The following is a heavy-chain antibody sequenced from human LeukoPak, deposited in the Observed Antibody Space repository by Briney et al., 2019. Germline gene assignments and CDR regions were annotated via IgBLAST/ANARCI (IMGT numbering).Heavy chain of an antibody. D-gene: IGHD6-13*01. CDR3: AKDTHMRHQLVLGVLDY. CDR1: GFTFSSYG. V-gene: IGHV3-30*18. CDR2: ISYDGSNK. J-gene: IGHJ4*02. Sequence: GSLRLSCAASGFTFSSYGMHWVRQAPGKGLEWVAIISYDGSNKYYADSVKGRFTISRDNSKNTLYLQMNSLRAEDTAVYYCAKDTHMRHQLVLGVLDYWGQGTLVTVSS.